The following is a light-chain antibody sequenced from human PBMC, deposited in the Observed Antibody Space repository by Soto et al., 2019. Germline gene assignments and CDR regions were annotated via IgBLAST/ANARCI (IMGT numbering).Light chain of an antibody. CDR3: QQSYITPPIT. J-gene: IGKJ5*01. CDR2: AAS. V-gene: IGKV1-39*01. CDR1: QSVSRY. Sequence: DIQMTQSPSSVSASVGDRVTITCRASQSVSRYLNWYQHKPGKAPKLLINAASNLRSGVPSRFSGSGSGTDFTLTIDGLQPEDFAVYYCQQSYITPPITFGQGTRLELK.